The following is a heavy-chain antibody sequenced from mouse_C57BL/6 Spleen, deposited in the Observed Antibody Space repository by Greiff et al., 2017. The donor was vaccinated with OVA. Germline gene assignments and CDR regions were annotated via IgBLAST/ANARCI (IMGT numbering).Heavy chain of an antibody. Sequence: QVQLQQSGAELVRPGTLVKVSCKASGYAFTNYLIEWVKQRPGQGLEWIGVINPGSGGTNYNEKFKGKATLTADKSSSTAYMQLSSLTSEDSAVYFCAREGDSSGYFDYWGQGTTLTVSS. CDR1: GYAFTNYL. CDR2: INPGSGGT. V-gene: IGHV1-54*01. J-gene: IGHJ2*01. D-gene: IGHD3-2*02. CDR3: AREGDSSGYFDY.